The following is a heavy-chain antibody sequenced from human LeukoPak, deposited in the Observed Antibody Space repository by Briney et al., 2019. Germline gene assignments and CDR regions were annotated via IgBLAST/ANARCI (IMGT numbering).Heavy chain of an antibody. J-gene: IGHJ6*02. CDR3: AGSDSGSYLDPDV. CDR2: ISSSGSTI. CDR1: GFTFSDYY. V-gene: IGHV3-11*04. Sequence: GGSLRLSCAASGFTFSDYYMSWIRQAPGKGLEWVSYISSSGSTIYYADSVKGRFTISRDNAKNPLYLQMNSLRAEDTAVYYCAGSDSGSYLDPDVWGQGTTVTVSS. D-gene: IGHD1-26*01.